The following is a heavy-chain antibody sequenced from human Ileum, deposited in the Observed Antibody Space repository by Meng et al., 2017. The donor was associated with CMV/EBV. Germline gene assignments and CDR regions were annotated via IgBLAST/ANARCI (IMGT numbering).Heavy chain of an antibody. J-gene: IGHJ4*02. D-gene: IGHD3-10*01. V-gene: IGHV3-72*01. Sequence: GSGCNFGDHHMDWFRLAPGKGLEWIGRISTKRNDFPAQYAASVKGRLAFSRDDSQSSVYLQMNSLKSEDTAVYFCARDSMKGGGFDQWGQGALVTVSS. CDR2: ISTKRNDFPA. CDR3: ARDSMKGGGFDQ. CDR1: GCNFGDHH.